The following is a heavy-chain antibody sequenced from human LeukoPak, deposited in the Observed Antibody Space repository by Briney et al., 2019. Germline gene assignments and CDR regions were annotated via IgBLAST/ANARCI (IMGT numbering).Heavy chain of an antibody. CDR1: GGTFSSYA. Sequence: ASVKVSCKASGGTFSSYAISWVRQAPGQGLEWMGGIIPIFGTANYAQKFQGRVTITADESTSTAYMELSSPRSEDTAVYYCARVVDTASFYYYYMDVWGKGTTVTVSS. D-gene: IGHD5-18*01. CDR3: ARVVDTASFYYYYMDV. J-gene: IGHJ6*03. CDR2: IIPIFGTA. V-gene: IGHV1-69*13.